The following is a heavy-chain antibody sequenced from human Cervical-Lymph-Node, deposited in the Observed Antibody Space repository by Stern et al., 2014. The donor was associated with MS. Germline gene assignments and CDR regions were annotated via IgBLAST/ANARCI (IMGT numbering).Heavy chain of an antibody. CDR3: ARQRYFDY. CDR1: GYTFTSYW. CDR2: IFPGGSDI. V-gene: IGHV5-51*01. J-gene: IGHJ4*02. Sequence: EVQLEESGPEVKRPGESLKISCQASGYTFTSYWIGWVRQMPGKGLEWIAIIFPGGSDIRNGPSFQGQVTISADKSSSTAYLQGNNLKASDTAIYYCARQRYFDYWGQGTLVTVSS.